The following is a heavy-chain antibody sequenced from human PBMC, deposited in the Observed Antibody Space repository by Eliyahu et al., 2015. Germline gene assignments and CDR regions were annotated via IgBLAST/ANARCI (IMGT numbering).Heavy chain of an antibody. CDR1: GXXIXSSSYY. J-gene: IGHJ5*02. CDR2: IYYSGXT. CDR3: ARLPYPEQWLVPHNWFDP. D-gene: IGHD6-19*01. V-gene: IGHV4-39*01. Sequence: QLQLQESGPGLVKPSETLSLTCTXXGXXIXSSSYYWGWXRQPPGKGLEWIGSIYYSGXTYYNPSLKSRVTISVDTSKNQFSLKLSSVTAADTAVYYCARLPYPEQWLVPHNWFDPWGQGTLVTVSS.